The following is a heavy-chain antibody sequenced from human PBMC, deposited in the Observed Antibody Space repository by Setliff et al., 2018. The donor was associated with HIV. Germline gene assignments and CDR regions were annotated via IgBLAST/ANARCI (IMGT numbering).Heavy chain of an antibody. V-gene: IGHV1-2*04. D-gene: IGHD3-22*01. CDR1: GYTFNGFY. Sequence: ASVKVSCKASGYTFNGFYMHWVRQATGQGLEWMGWINPNSGGTNYAQTFQGWVTMTRDTSISTAYMELSRLRSDDTVVYYCARASRWLFRTGTYYFDYWCQGTLVTVS. CDR2: INPNSGGT. CDR3: ARASRWLFRTGTYYFDY. J-gene: IGHJ4*02.